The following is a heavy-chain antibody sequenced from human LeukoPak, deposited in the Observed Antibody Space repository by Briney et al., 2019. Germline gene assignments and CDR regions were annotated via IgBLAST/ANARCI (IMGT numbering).Heavy chain of an antibody. J-gene: IGHJ4*02. Sequence: SVKVSCKASGGTFSSYAISWVRQAPGQGLEWMGRIIPIVGTANYAQKFQGRVTITTDESTSTAYMELSSLRSEDTAVYYCARDARIPYYFDYWGQGTLVTVSS. CDR2: IIPIVGTA. V-gene: IGHV1-69*05. CDR1: GGTFSSYA. CDR3: ARDARIPYYFDY. D-gene: IGHD2-15*01.